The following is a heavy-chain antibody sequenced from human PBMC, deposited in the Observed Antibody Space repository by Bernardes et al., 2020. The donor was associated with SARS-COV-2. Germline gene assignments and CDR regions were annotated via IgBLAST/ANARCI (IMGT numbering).Heavy chain of an antibody. CDR2: ISVPGMYI. CDR3: AREVGGTDWKVGFDV. Sequence: SCKAYGYTFTSYGIRWFRQAPGKGLDGVSSISVPGMYIDHGDPVRGRFTTSRDNTRTSVFLHMDSLRAEDTAGYYCAREVGGTDWKVGFDVWGPGTTVHVSS. CDR1: GYTFTSYG. D-gene: IGHD1-1*01. V-gene: IGHV3-21*06. J-gene: IGHJ3*01.